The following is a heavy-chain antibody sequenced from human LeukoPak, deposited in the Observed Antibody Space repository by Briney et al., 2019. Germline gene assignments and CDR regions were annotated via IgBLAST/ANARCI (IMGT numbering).Heavy chain of an antibody. J-gene: IGHJ4*02. D-gene: IGHD2-15*01. CDR1: GYTFISYG. CDR3: ARDCIGCHGFDY. Sequence: ASVKVSCKASGYTFISYGISWVRQAPGQGLEWMGWVSAYADDTNYVQKFQSRVTMTTDTSTSTAYMELRSLRSDDTAVYYCARDCIGCHGFDYWGQGTLVTVSS. V-gene: IGHV1-18*01. CDR2: VSAYADDT.